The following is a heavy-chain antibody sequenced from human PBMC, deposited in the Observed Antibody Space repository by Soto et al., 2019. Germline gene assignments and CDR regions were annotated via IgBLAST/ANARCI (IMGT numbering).Heavy chain of an antibody. CDR3: AREATGAVPAAEAFDI. V-gene: IGHV1-2*04. CDR2: INPNSGGT. J-gene: IGHJ3*02. CDR1: GYTFTGYY. Sequence: QVQLVQSGAEVKKPGASVKVSCKASGYTFTGYYMHWVRQAPGQGLEWMGWINPNSGGTNYAQKFQGWVTMTRDTYISTAYMEMSRLRSDDTAVYYCAREATGAVPAAEAFDIWGQGTMVTVSS. D-gene: IGHD2-2*01.